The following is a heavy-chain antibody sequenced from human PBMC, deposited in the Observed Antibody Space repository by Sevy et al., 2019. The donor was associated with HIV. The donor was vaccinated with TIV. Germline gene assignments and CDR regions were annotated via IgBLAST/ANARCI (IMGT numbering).Heavy chain of an antibody. V-gene: IGHV5-51*01. D-gene: IGHD3-9*01. CDR3: AKRKTIGPHDAFDL. J-gene: IGHJ3*01. CDR1: GYSFTNYW. CDR2: IFPTDSDT. Sequence: GESLKISCKLSGYSFTNYWIGWVRQMPGKGLEWMGIIFPTDSDTRYSPSFQGQVTISADKSISTAYLQWHSLKASDTAMYYCAKRKTIGPHDAFDLWGQGTMVTVSS.